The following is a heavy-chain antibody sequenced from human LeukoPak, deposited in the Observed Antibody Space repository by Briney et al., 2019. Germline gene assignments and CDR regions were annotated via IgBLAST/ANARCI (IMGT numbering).Heavy chain of an antibody. CDR2: IYTSGST. CDR3: AREPAGSGFDY. J-gene: IGHJ4*02. CDR1: GGSISSGSYY. D-gene: IGHD2-15*01. V-gene: IGHV4-61*02. Sequence: SETLSLTCTVSGGSISSGSYYWSWIRQPAGKGLEWIGRIYTSGSTNYNPSLKSRVTISVDTSKNQFSLKLSSVTAADTAVYYCAREPAGSGFDYWGQGTLVTVSS.